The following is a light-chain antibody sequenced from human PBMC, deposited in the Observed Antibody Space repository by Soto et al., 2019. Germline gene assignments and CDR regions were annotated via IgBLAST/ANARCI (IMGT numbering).Light chain of an antibody. CDR2: DAS. CDR3: HQQSSWPPFT. CDR1: QSVGTS. Sequence: EIVLTQSPATLSLSPGERATLSCRASQSVGTSLAWYQQKPGQAPKVLIYDASNSATGVPDRFSRSRSWTDFVLLIIVLELKECAVHYCHQQSSWPPFTFGPGTKVDI. V-gene: IGKV3-11*01. J-gene: IGKJ3*01.